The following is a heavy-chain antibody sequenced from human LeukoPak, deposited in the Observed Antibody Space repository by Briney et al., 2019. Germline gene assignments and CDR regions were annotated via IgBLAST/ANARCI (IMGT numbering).Heavy chain of an antibody. J-gene: IGHJ4*02. D-gene: IGHD5-12*01. CDR3: AKEGWLRLFDY. Sequence: GGSLRLSCAASGVTFSSYVMSWVRQAPGKGLEWVSAISGSGGSTYYADSVKGRFTISRDNSKNTLSLQMNSLRAEDTAVYYSAKEGWLRLFDYWGQGTLVTVSS. V-gene: IGHV3-23*01. CDR1: GVTFSSYV. CDR2: ISGSGGST.